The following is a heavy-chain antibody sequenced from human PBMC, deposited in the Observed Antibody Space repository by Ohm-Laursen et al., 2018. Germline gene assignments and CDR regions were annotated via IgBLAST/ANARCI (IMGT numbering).Heavy chain of an antibody. CDR2: IYHPGST. J-gene: IGHJ6*02. V-gene: IGHV4-38-2*02. Sequence: SETLSLTCAVSGYSISGAYYWGWIRQAPGQGLEWIGSIYHPGSTYYNPSLKSRVSISVDTSKNPFSRKLNSVTAADTAVYYCARDSGPPKYYYYGLDVWGQGTTVTVSS. D-gene: IGHD1-14*01. CDR1: GYSISGAYY. CDR3: ARDSGPPKYYYYGLDV.